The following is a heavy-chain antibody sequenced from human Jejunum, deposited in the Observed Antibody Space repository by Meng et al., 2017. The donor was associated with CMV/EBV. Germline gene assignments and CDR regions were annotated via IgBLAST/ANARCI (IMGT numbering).Heavy chain of an antibody. Sequence: QITLKDAGPTLVNPTQTPTLACTFSGFSLSTSEVGVGWIRQPPGKALEWLAVIYWDDDKRYSPSLKSRLTITKDTSKNQVVLTLTNMDPVDTATYYCALFTRSWFDPWGQGTLVTVSS. CDR1: GFSLSTSEVG. CDR3: ALFTRSWFDP. D-gene: IGHD2-2*01. V-gene: IGHV2-5*02. J-gene: IGHJ5*02. CDR2: IYWDDDK.